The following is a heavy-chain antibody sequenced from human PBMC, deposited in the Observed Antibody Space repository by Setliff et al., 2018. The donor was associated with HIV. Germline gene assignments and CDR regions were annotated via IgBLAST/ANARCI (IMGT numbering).Heavy chain of an antibody. CDR3: ARGVPADAYAFDI. CDR2: ISAHNGHT. J-gene: IGHJ3*02. Sequence: ASVKVSCKASGYTFTSNVMHWVRQAPGQGLEWMGWISAHNGHTDYAQKFQDRVTMSTDTSTTTAFMELRSLISDDTAVYYCARGVPADAYAFDIWGQGTLVTVSS. D-gene: IGHD2-2*01. V-gene: IGHV1-18*01. CDR1: GYTFTSNV.